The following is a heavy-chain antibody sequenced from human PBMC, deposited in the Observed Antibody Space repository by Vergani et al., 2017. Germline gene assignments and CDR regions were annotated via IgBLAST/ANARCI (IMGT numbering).Heavy chain of an antibody. CDR1: GATFRSNT. J-gene: IGHJ4*02. CDR3: ARGVSCPDY. V-gene: IGHV1-69*08. D-gene: IGHD2-2*01. CDR2: IIPVLGKT. Sequence: QVQLVQSGAEVKKPGSSVKVSCKASGATFRSNTISWVRQVPGQGLEWMGRIIPVLGKTKYAQDFQGRLTITADTSTSTAYMELTSLRSQDTAVYYCARGVSCPDYWGQGTLVTVSS.